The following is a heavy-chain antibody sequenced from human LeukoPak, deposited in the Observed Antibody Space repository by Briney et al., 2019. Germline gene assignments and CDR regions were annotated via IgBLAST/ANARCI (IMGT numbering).Heavy chain of an antibody. J-gene: IGHJ4*02. CDR2: IYHSGST. D-gene: IGHD6-19*01. CDR1: GYSISSGYY. V-gene: IGHV4-38-2*02. Sequence: PSETLSLTCAVSGYSISSGYYWGWIRQPPGKGLEWIGSIYHSGSTYYNPSLKSRVTISVDTSKNQFSLKLSSVTAADTAVYYCARDQYRSGWYDQDYWGQGTLVTVSS. CDR3: ARDQYRSGWYDQDY.